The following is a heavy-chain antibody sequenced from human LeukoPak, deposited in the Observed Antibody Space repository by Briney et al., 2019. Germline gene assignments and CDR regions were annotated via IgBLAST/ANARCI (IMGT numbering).Heavy chain of an antibody. Sequence: SEILSLTCTVSGGSISSYYWSWIRQPPGKGLEWIGYIYYSGSTNYNPSLKSRDTISVDTSKNQFSLKLSSVTAADTAVYYCARTGYRAADGTLNWFDPWGQGALVTVSS. CDR1: GGSISSYY. CDR2: IYYSGST. V-gene: IGHV4-59*01. D-gene: IGHD6-13*01. CDR3: ARTGYRAADGTLNWFDP. J-gene: IGHJ5*02.